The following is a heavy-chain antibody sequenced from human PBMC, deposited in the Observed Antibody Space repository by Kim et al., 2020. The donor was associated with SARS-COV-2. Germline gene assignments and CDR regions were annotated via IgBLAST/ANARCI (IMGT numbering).Heavy chain of an antibody. J-gene: IGHJ4*02. V-gene: IGHV4-59*13. CDR2: IYYSGST. Sequence: SETLSLTCTVSGGSISSYYWSWIRQPPGKGLEWIGYIYYSGSTNYNPSLKSRVTISVDTSKNQFSLKLSSVTAADTAVYYCARIRGDTTYDFWSGYLYYFDYWGQGTLVTVSS. D-gene: IGHD3-3*01. CDR3: ARIRGDTTYDFWSGYLYYFDY. CDR1: GGSISSYY.